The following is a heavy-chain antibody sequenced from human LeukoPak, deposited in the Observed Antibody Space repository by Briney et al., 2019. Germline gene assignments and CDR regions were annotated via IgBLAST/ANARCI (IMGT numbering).Heavy chain of an antibody. V-gene: IGHV6-1*01. D-gene: IGHD6-19*01. J-gene: IGHJ4*02. CDR2: TYYRSKWYN. CDR3: ARGGVLVGPVAGPGLDY. Sequence: SQTLSLTCAISGDSVSSNSAAWNWIRQSPSRGLEWLGSTYYRSKWYNDYAVSVKSRITINPDTSKNQFSLQLNSVTPEDTAVYYCARGGVLVGPVAGPGLDYWGQGTLVTVSS. CDR1: GDSVSSNSAA.